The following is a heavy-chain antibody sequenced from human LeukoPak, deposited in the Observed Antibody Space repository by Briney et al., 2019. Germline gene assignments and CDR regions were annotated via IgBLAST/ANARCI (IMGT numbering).Heavy chain of an antibody. CDR3: TYDSSGWLRSPLDAFDI. D-gene: IGHD6-19*01. CDR2: IRSKAYGGTT. J-gene: IGHJ3*02. CDR1: GFTFGDYA. Sequence: GGSLRLSCTASGFTFGDYAMSWVRQAPGKGLEWVGFIRSKAYGGTTEYAASVKGRFTISRDDSKSIAYLQMNSLKTEDTAVYYCTYDSSGWLRSPLDAFDIWGQGTMVTVSS. V-gene: IGHV3-49*04.